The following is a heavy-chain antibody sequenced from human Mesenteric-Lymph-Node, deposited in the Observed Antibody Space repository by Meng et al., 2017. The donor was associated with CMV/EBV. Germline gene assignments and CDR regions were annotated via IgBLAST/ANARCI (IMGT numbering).Heavy chain of an antibody. CDR3: AKGAGVPVRVDPFDY. CDR1: GFTFSSYA. J-gene: IGHJ4*02. D-gene: IGHD5-12*01. Sequence: GESLKISCAASGFTFSSYAMSWVRQAPGKGLEWVSAISGSGGSTYYADSVKGRFTISRDNSKNTLYLQMNSLRAEDTAVYYWAKGAGVPVRVDPFDYWGQGTLVTVSS. V-gene: IGHV3-23*01. CDR2: ISGSGGST.